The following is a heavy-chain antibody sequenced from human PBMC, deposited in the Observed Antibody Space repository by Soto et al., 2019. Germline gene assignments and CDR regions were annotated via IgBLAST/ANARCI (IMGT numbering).Heavy chain of an antibody. CDR2: FDPEDGET. V-gene: IGHV1-24*01. Sequence: AASVTFSCTVSGSTLSDVSMHLVRQAPGKGLEWMGGFDPEDGETIYAQKFQGRVTMTEDTSTDTAYMELSSLRSEDTAVYYCATDPGYNYVMGFDHWGQGTQVNVSA. CDR1: GSTLSDVS. D-gene: IGHD5-18*01. J-gene: IGHJ4*02. CDR3: ATDPGYNYVMGFDH.